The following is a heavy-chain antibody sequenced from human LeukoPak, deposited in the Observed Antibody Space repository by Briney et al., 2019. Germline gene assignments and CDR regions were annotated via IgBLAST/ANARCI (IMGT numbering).Heavy chain of an antibody. CDR3: ARDLATIDGIAWYYFEN. CDR1: GYTFTDHY. J-gene: IGHJ4*02. D-gene: IGHD5-12*01. V-gene: IGHV1-2*02. Sequence: ASVKVSCKASGYTFTDHYIHWVRQAPGQGFEWMGWINPNTGGTDYAQKFQDRIAISTYTSISTAYMELSRLRSDDTALYYCARDLATIDGIAWYYFENWGRETLVTVS. CDR2: INPNTGGT.